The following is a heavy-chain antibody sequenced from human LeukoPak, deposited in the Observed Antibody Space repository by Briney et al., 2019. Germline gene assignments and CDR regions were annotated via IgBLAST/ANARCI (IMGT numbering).Heavy chain of an antibody. CDR3: ARRSDSTPVAPSGAFDI. CDR1: GGSISSYY. J-gene: IGHJ3*02. D-gene: IGHD2/OR15-2a*01. V-gene: IGHV4-59*08. Sequence: ASETLSLTCTVSGGSISSYYWSWIRQPPGKGLEWIGYIYYSGSINYNPSLKSRVTISVDTSKNQFSLKLSSVTAADTAVYYCARRSDSTPVAPSGAFDIWGQGTMVTVSS. CDR2: IYYSGSI.